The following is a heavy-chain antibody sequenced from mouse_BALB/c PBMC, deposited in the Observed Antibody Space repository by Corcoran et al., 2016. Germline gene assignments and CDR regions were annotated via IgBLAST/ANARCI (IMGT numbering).Heavy chain of an antibody. CDR1: GFNIKDNY. Sequence: EVQLQQSGAELVKPGASVKLSCTASGFNIKDNYMHWVKKRPEQGLEWIGRNDPANGSTKYEPKFQGKATMKADKSSNTVYLQHSSLTSEATAVYYWGRSREGNYVVYWGQGTTLTVSS. J-gene: IGHJ2*01. CDR3: GRSREGNYVVY. D-gene: IGHD2-1*01. V-gene: IGHV14-3*02. CDR2: NDPANGST.